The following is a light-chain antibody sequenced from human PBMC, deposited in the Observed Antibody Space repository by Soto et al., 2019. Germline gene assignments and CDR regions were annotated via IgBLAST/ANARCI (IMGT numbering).Light chain of an antibody. CDR1: NIGSKS. CDR3: QVWDSSSDHVV. J-gene: IGLJ3*02. CDR2: YDN. V-gene: IGLV3-21*04. Sequence: SYEPTQPPSVSVAPGKTARITCGGNNIGSKSVHWYQQKPGQAPRLVISYDNDRPSGIPERFSGSDSGNTATLTISRVEVGDEADYYCQVWDSSSDHVVFGGGTKVTVL.